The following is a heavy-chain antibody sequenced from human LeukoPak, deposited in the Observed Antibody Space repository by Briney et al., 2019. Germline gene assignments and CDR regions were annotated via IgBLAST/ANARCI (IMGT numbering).Heavy chain of an antibody. D-gene: IGHD5-24*01. J-gene: IGHJ4*02. V-gene: IGHV3-30-3*01. CDR3: ARDSSGRWLQSFDY. Sequence: PGGSLRLSCAASGFTFSNYAMLWVRQAPGKGLEWVTVISYDGTNKYYADSVKGRFTISRDNSKNTLYLQMNNLRAEDTALYYCARDSSGRWLQSFDYWGQGTLVTVSS. CDR1: GFTFSNYA. CDR2: ISYDGTNK.